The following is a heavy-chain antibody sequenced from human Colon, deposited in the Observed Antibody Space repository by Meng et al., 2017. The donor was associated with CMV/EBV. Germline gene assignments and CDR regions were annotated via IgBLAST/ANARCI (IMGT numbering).Heavy chain of an antibody. CDR3: VRESQSGSYIYLQH. J-gene: IGHJ1*01. CDR2: ISAYTGDT. D-gene: IGHD1-26*01. Sequence: LFQSVRVVKKPGASVRVSCKSSGYTFTNDGISWVRQAPGQGLEWMGWISAYTGDTYYAQKFQGRVTMTTDTSTSTAYMELRSLRSDDTAVYYCVRESQSGSYIYLQHWGQGTLVTVSS. CDR1: GYTFTNDG. V-gene: IGHV1-18*01.